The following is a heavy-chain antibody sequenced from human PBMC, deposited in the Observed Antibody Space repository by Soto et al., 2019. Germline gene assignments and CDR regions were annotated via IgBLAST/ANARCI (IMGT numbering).Heavy chain of an antibody. D-gene: IGHD3-16*01. CDR1: GFTFTDFY. CDR3: AGWGGHASNS. Sequence: EVQLVQSGGGLVQPGGSLRLSCVGSGFTFTDFYMNWVRQAPGKGLEWVANIRPDGTETNYVESVKGRFTTSRDNAKNSLFLQLTSLRADATAVYYCAGWGGHASNSWGQGILVTVSS. CDR2: IRPDGTET. J-gene: IGHJ5*02. V-gene: IGHV3-7*03.